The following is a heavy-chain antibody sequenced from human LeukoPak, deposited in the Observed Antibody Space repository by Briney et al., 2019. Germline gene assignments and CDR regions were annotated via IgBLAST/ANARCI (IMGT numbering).Heavy chain of an antibody. V-gene: IGHV4-59*08. CDR1: GGSISRYY. D-gene: IGHD3-10*01. CDR2: IYYSGST. Sequence: SETLSLTCTVSGGSISRYYWSWIRKPPGKGLEWIGYIYYSGSTNYYPSLKSRVTMSVDTSKNQFSLRLSSVTAADTAVYYCARHYYNSGSYYSPIDYWGQGTLVTVSS. J-gene: IGHJ4*02. CDR3: ARHYYNSGSYYSPIDY.